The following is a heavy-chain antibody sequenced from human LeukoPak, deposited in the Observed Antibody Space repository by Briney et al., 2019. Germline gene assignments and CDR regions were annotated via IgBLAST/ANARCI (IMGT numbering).Heavy chain of an antibody. V-gene: IGHV4-61*01. CDR1: GGSVSSGSYY. CDR3: ARVGWYGGLTEFDY. D-gene: IGHD3-10*01. J-gene: IGHJ4*02. CDR2: IYYSGST. Sequence: SETLSLTCTVSGGSVSSGSYYWSCLRQPPGNELQWNGYIYYSGSTNYNASLKSRVTISGDTSKNQFSLKLSSVTAADTAVYYCARVGWYGGLTEFDYWGQGTLVTVSS.